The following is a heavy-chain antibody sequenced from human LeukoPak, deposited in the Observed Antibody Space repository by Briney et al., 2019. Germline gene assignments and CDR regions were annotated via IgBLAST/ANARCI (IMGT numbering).Heavy chain of an antibody. CDR2: IYSGGST. CDR1: GFAVSSNY. J-gene: IGHJ4*02. V-gene: IGHV3-53*01. CDR3: AREGVVGGTYYLDY. D-gene: IGHD1-26*01. Sequence: PGGSLRLSCAASGFAVSSNYMSWVRQAPGKGLEWVSVIYSGGSTYYADSVKGRFTISRDNSKNTLYLQMNSLRAEDTAVYYCAREGVVGGTYYLDYWGQGTLVTVSS.